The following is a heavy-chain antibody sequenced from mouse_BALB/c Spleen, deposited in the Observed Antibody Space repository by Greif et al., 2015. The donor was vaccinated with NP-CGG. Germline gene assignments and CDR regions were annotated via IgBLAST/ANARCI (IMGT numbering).Heavy chain of an antibody. CDR1: GFTFSSYG. Sequence: VQLQQSGGDLVKPGGSLKLSCAASGFTFSSYGMSWVRQTPGKRLEWVATISSGGSYTYYPDSVKGRFTISRDNAKNTLYLQMSSLKSEDTAMYYCARTMITTVPYAMDYWGQGTSVTVSS. CDR3: ARTMITTVPYAMDY. V-gene: IGHV5-6*01. J-gene: IGHJ4*01. CDR2: ISSGGSYT. D-gene: IGHD2-4*01.